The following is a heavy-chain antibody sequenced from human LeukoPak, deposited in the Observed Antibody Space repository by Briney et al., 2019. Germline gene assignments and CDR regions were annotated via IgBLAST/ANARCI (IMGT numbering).Heavy chain of an antibody. Sequence: GGSLRLSCAASGFTVSTTYMTWVRQAPGKGLECVSVLFSDDDTYYPDSVKGRFTVSKDRSKNTLYLQMNSLRADDTAVYYCARGHGLEWGQGTLVTVSS. CDR2: LFSDDDT. D-gene: IGHD6-6*01. V-gene: IGHV3-66*02. J-gene: IGHJ4*02. CDR3: ARGHGLE. CDR1: GFTVSTTY.